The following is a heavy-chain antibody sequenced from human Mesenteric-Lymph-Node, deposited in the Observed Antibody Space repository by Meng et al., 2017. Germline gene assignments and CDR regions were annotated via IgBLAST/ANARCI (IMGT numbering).Heavy chain of an antibody. J-gene: IGHJ6*02. V-gene: IGHV4-34*01. CDR3: ARDPLLHSSSHNQKRNYYYYYGMDV. CDR1: GGPFSGYS. D-gene: IGHD6-13*01. Sequence: SQTLSLTCAVIGGPFSGYSWRSIRQPPGKGLEWIGEINHNGSSNCTPSLKSRVTVSVDTSKNQFSLKLSSVTAADTAVYYCARDPLLHSSSHNQKRNYYYYYGMDVWGQGTTVTVSS. CDR2: INHNGSS.